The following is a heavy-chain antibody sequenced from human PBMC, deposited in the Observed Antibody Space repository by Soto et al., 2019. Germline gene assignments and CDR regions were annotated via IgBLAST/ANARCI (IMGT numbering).Heavy chain of an antibody. D-gene: IGHD2-2*01. Sequence: SETLSLTCAVSGGSVSSSGYSWGWIRQPPGKGLEWIGYFYHGETYYNPSLKSRVTISLDSPQNQFSLTLNSVTAADTAVYYCARVRGNQLLGWFDPWGQGTLVTVSS. V-gene: IGHV4-30-2*01. J-gene: IGHJ5*02. CDR2: FYHGET. CDR1: GGSVSSSGYS. CDR3: ARVRGNQLLGWFDP.